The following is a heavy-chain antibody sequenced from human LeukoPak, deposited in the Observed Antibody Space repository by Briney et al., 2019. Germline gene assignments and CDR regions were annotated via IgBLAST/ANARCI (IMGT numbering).Heavy chain of an antibody. J-gene: IGHJ4*02. D-gene: IGHD5-18*01. V-gene: IGHV4-38-2*01. Sequence: EPSETLSLTCAVSGYSISSGYYWGWIRQPPGKWLEWIGSIDHSGSTYYNPSLKSRVTISVDTSKNQFSLKLSSVTAADTAVYYCARSYSYGLSFDYWGQGTLVTVSS. CDR2: IDHSGST. CDR1: GYSISSGYY. CDR3: ARSYSYGLSFDY.